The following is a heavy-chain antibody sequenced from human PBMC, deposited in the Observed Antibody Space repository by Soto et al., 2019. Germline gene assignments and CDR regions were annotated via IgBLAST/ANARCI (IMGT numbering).Heavy chain of an antibody. CDR1: GFTFSSYA. J-gene: IGHJ1*01. CDR3: AKDLRVAARPEYFEH. V-gene: IGHV3-23*01. CDR2: ISGSGGST. D-gene: IGHD6-6*01. Sequence: GGSLRLSCAASGFTFSSYAMSWVRQAPGKGLEWVSAISGSGGSTYYADSVKGRFTISRDNSKNTPYLQMNSLRAEDTAVYYCAKDLRVAARPEYFEHWGQGTLVTVSS.